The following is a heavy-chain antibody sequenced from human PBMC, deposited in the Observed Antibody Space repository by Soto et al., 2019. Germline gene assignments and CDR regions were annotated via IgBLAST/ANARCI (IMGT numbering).Heavy chain of an antibody. J-gene: IGHJ6*01. V-gene: IGHV4-34*01. Sequence: SETLSLTCAVFGGSFNRYYCSWIRQPPWKGLEWIGEIDQSGSTTYNPSLKGRVTISVDTSKKQFSLHVSSVTAADTAVYFCARDPRYTGSCYPPGGMDVWGQGTTVTVCS. CDR3: ARDPRYTGSCYPPGGMDV. CDR2: IDQSGST. CDR1: GGSFNRYY. D-gene: IGHD2-15*01.